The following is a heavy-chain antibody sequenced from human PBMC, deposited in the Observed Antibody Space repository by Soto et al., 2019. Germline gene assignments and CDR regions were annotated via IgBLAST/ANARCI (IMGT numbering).Heavy chain of an antibody. J-gene: IGHJ4*02. CDR3: TTDKSY. CDR1: GFIVSNAW. Sequence: EVQLVESGGGLVKPGGSLRLSCAASGFIVSNAWGNWVRQAPGKGLEWVGRIKSETDGGATDYGTPVEGRFTISRDDSKSTLYLQMNSLKTEDTAVYYCTTDKSYWGQGTLVTVSA. V-gene: IGHV3-15*07. CDR2: IKSETDGGAT.